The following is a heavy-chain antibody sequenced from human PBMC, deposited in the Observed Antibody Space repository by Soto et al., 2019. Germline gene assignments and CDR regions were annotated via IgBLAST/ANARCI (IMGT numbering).Heavy chain of an antibody. D-gene: IGHD1-26*01. V-gene: IGHV3-30*04. CDR1: GLTFSDYA. Sequence: QVQLVESGGGVVQPGRSLRLSCAVSGLTFSDYAIHWVRQAPGEGLEWVAVISNDGSKKFYIDSVKGRFTISRDNSRKTLYLQMNSLRAEDTALYCCALHRWELGPTDYWGQGTLVTVSS. J-gene: IGHJ4*02. CDR2: ISNDGSKK. CDR3: ALHRWELGPTDY.